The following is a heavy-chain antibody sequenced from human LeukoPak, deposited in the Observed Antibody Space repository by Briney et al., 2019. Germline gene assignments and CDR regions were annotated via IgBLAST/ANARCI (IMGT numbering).Heavy chain of an antibody. Sequence: AAVKVSCKASGGTFSSYAISWVRQAPGQGLEWMGGIIPIFGTANYAQKFQSRVTITADESTSTAYMELSRLRSDDTAVYYCARGSVTTDPHYYYMDVCGKGTTVTISS. J-gene: IGHJ6*03. V-gene: IGHV1-69*01. CDR3: ARGSVTTDPHYYYMDV. CDR2: IIPIFGTA. D-gene: IGHD4-17*01. CDR1: GGTFSSYA.